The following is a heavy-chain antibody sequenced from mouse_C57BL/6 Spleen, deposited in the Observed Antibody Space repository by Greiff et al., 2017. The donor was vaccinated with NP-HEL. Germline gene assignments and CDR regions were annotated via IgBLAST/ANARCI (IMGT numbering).Heavy chain of an antibody. CDR1: GFTFSDFY. J-gene: IGHJ1*03. CDR3: ARDAGLRRFDV. V-gene: IGHV7-1*01. Sequence: EVMLVESGGGLVQSGRSLRLSCATSGFTFSDFYMEWVRQAPGKGLEWIAASRNKANDYTTEYSASVKGRFIVSRDTSQSILYLQMNALRAEDTAIYYCARDAGLRRFDVWGTGTTVTVSS. CDR2: SRNKANDYTT. D-gene: IGHD2-2*01.